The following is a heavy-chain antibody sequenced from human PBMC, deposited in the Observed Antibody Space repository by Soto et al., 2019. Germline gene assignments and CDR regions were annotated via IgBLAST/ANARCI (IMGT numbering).Heavy chain of an antibody. CDR3: ARMETSGSLNWFDT. CDR2: MNPGSGDT. J-gene: IGHJ5*02. V-gene: IGHV1-8*01. D-gene: IGHD3-10*01. Sequence: GSSVKVSCKASGYSFTNNDVTWVRQATGQGLEWMGWMNPGSGDTGYAQKFQGRVTMTRDISIATAYMELSSLRSDDTAIYYCARMETSGSLNWFDTWGQGTLVTVSA. CDR1: GYSFTNND.